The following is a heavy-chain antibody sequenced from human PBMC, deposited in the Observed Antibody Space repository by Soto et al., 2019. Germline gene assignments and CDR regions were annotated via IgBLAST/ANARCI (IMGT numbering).Heavy chain of an antibody. CDR3: AVDYTNGYYFGY. J-gene: IGHJ4*02. D-gene: IGHD4-4*01. CDR1: SYSISSGFY. Sequence: PWETLSLTCAVSSYSISSGFYWGWIRQPPGKGLEWIANIHHTGTTHYNPSLKSRVTIAVDTSKNQISLKLSSVTAADTAVYYCAVDYTNGYYFGYWGQGTLVTVSS. CDR2: IHHTGTT. V-gene: IGHV4-38-2*01.